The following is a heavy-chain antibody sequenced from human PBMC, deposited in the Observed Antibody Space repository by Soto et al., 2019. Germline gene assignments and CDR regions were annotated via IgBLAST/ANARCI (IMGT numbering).Heavy chain of an antibody. CDR2: IIPIFGTA. V-gene: IGHV1-69*13. J-gene: IGHJ6*02. D-gene: IGHD3-10*01. CDR3: ARARYRITMVRGPENYYYYYGMDV. Sequence: SVKVSCKASGGTLSSYAISWVRQAPGQGLEWMGGIIPIFGTANYAQKFQGRVTITADESTSTAYMELSSLRSEDTAVYYCARARYRITMVRGPENYYYYYGMDVWGQGTTVTVSS. CDR1: GGTLSSYA.